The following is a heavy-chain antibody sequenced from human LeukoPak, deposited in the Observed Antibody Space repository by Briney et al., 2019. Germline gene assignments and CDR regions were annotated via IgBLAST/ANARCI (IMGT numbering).Heavy chain of an antibody. Sequence: PSETLSLTCAVYGGSFSGYYWSWIRQPPGKGLEWIGEINHSGSTNYNPSLKSRVTISVDTSKNQFSLKLNSVTAADTAVYYCARDDSLYYFDYWGQGTLVTVSS. CDR1: GGSFSGYY. D-gene: IGHD5-18*01. CDR2: INHSGST. CDR3: ARDDSLYYFDY. J-gene: IGHJ4*02. V-gene: IGHV4-34*01.